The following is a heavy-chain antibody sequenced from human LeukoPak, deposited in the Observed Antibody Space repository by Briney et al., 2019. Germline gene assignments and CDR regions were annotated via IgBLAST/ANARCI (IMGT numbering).Heavy chain of an antibody. CDR3: ARDGPKIPGIAAAGTGSFDY. D-gene: IGHD6-13*01. J-gene: IGHJ4*02. CDR1: GFTFSSYW. V-gene: IGHV3-7*03. CDR2: IKQDGSEK. Sequence: GGSLRLSCAASGFTFSSYWMSWVRQAPGKGLEWVANIKQDGSEKYYVHSVKGRFTISRDNAKNSLYLQMNSLRAEDTAVYYCARDGPKIPGIAAAGTGSFDYWGQGTLVTASS.